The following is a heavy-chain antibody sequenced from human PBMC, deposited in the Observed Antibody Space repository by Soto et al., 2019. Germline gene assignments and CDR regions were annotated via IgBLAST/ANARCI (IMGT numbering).Heavy chain of an antibody. V-gene: IGHV1-18*01. CDR3: ARHLGIAVAGMVWFDP. CDR2: ISAYNGNT. CDR1: GYTFTSYG. D-gene: IGHD6-19*01. Sequence: QVQLVQSGAEVKKPGASVKVSCKASGYTFTSYGISWVRQAPGQGLEWMGWISAYNGNTNYAQKLQGRVTMTTDTTPSTAYMELRSLRSDDTAVYYCARHLGIAVAGMVWFDPWGQGTLVTVSS. J-gene: IGHJ5*02.